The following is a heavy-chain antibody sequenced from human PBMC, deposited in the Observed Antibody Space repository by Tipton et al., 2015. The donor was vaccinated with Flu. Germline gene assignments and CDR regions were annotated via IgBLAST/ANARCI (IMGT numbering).Heavy chain of an antibody. CDR2: ISGSGGST. Sequence: SLRLSCAASGFTFSNYAMSWVRQAPGKGLEWVSVISGSGGSTYYADSVKGRFTISRDNSKNTLYLHMNSLRAEDTAVYYCAKEVATITTVAGGMDVWGQGTTVIVSS. J-gene: IGHJ6*02. V-gene: IGHV3-23*01. CDR3: AKEVATITTVAGGMDV. CDR1: GFTFSNYA. D-gene: IGHD5-12*01.